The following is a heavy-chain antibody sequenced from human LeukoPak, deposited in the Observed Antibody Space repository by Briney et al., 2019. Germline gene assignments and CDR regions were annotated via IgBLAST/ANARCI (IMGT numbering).Heavy chain of an antibody. D-gene: IGHD1-26*01. J-gene: IGHJ4*02. V-gene: IGHV4-39*01. CDR2: IYTSGST. CDR3: ARNLAGATVVFNY. Sequence: KPSETLSLTCTVSGGSISSSSYYWGWIRQPPGKGLGWIGRIYTSGSTNYNPSLKSRVTISVDTSKNQFSLKLSSVTAADTAVYYCARNLAGATVVFNYWGQGTLVTVSS. CDR1: GGSISSSSYY.